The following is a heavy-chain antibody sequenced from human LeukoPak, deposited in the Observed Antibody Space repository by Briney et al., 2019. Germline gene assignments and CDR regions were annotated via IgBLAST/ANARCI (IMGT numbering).Heavy chain of an antibody. J-gene: IGHJ5*02. Sequence: SETLSLTCTVSGGSISSYYWSWIRQPAGKGLEWIGRIYTSGSTNYNPSLKSRVTMSVDTSKNQFSLELSSVTAADTAVYYCARVGIAAAGTEGGNWFDPWGQGTLVTVSS. CDR3: ARVGIAAAGTEGGNWFDP. CDR1: GGSISSYY. V-gene: IGHV4-4*07. D-gene: IGHD6-13*01. CDR2: IYTSGST.